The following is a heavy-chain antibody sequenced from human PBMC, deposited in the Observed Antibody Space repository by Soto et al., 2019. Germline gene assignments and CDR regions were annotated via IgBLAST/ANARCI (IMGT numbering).Heavy chain of an antibody. J-gene: IGHJ4*02. CDR1: GNTFSNYY. CDR3: ARGGHVVVVTAAFDY. V-gene: IGHV1-46*03. D-gene: IGHD2-21*02. Sequence: QVQLVQSGAEVKKPGASVKVSCKASGNTFSNYYIHWVRQAPGQGLEWMGTINPSGGHTTYAQKFLGRVTMTRDTSTSTLYMELISLRSEDTAVYYCARGGHVVVVTAAFDYWGQGTLVTVSS. CDR2: INPSGGHT.